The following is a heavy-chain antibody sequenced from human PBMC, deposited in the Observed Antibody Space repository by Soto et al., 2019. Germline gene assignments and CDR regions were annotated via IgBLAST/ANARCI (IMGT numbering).Heavy chain of an antibody. Sequence: LSLTCTVSGGSIISYYWSWIRQPPGKGLEWIGYIYYSGSTNYNPSLKSRVTISVDTYKNQFSLKLSSVTAADTAVYYCARGPNYDFWTYWGQGTLVAVSS. CDR3: ARGPNYDFWTY. D-gene: IGHD3-3*01. CDR1: GGSIISYY. CDR2: IYYSGST. J-gene: IGHJ4*02. V-gene: IGHV4-59*01.